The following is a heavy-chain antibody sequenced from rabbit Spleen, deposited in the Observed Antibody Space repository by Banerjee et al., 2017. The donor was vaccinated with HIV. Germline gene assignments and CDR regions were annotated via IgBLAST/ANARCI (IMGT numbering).Heavy chain of an antibody. CDR3: ARDTSSSFSSYGMDL. J-gene: IGHJ6*01. V-gene: IGHV1S40*01. CDR2: INGGSSAFT. D-gene: IGHD1-1*01. Sequence: QSLEESGGDLVKPGASLTLTCTASGFSFSSGYYMCWVRQAPGKGLEWIACINGGSSAFTYFATWAKGRFTISKTSSTTVTLQVTRLTAADTATYFCARDTSSSFSSYGMDLWGPGTLVTVS. CDR1: GFSFSSGYY.